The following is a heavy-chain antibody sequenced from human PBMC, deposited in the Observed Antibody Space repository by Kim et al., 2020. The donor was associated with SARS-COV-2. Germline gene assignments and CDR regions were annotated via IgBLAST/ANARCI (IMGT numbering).Heavy chain of an antibody. CDR1: GYTFTGYY. V-gene: IGHV1-2*06. D-gene: IGHD6-19*01. CDR2: INPNSGGT. J-gene: IGHJ3*02. Sequence: ASVKVSCKASGYTFTGYYMHWVRQAPGQGLEWMGRINPNSGGTNYAQKFQGRVTMTRDTSISTAYMELGRLRSDDTAVYYCARDGYSGGGDAFDIWGQGTMVTVSS. CDR3: ARDGYSGGGDAFDI.